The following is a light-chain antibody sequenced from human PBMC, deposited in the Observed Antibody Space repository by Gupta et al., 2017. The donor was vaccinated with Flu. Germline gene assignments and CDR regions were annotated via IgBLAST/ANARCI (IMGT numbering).Light chain of an antibody. Sequence: DIQLTQSPSFLSASVGDRVTISCRASQGISSYLVWYQQKPGKAPKLLTYAASTLQSGVPSRFSGSGSGTEVTLTIISLQPEDFATYYCQQLNSYPRTFGQGTKLEIK. V-gene: IGKV1-9*01. CDR1: QGISSY. CDR3: QQLNSYPRT. J-gene: IGKJ2*01. CDR2: AAS.